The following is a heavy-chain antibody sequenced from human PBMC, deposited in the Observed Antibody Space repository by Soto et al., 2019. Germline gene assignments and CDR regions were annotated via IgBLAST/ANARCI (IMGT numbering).Heavy chain of an antibody. J-gene: IGHJ5*02. CDR2: IYYSGST. CDR3: ARTSAAAAGPLFGP. V-gene: IGHV4-59*08. Sequence: SETLSLTCTVSGGSISSYYWSWIRQPPGKGLEWIGYIYYSGSTNYNPSLKSRVTISVDTSKNQFSLKLSSVTAADTALYYCARTSAAAAGPLFGPWGQGTLVTVSS. CDR1: GGSISSYY. D-gene: IGHD6-13*01.